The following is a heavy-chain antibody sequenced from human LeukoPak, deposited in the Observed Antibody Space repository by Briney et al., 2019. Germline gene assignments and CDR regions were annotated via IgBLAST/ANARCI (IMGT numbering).Heavy chain of an antibody. D-gene: IGHD5-12*01. J-gene: IGHJ4*02. CDR2: IIPIFGTA. CDR1: GGTFSSYA. V-gene: IGHV1-69*05. Sequence: SVKVSCKASGGTFSSYAISWVRQAPGQGLEWMGRIIPIFGTANYAQKFQGRVTITTDESTSTAYMELSSLRSEDTAVYYCARSSPIVATILYYFDYWGREPWSPSPQ. CDR3: ARSSPIVATILYYFDY.